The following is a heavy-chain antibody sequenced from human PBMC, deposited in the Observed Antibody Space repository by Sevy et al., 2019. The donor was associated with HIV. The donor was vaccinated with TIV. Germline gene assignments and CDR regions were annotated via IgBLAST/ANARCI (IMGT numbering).Heavy chain of an antibody. D-gene: IGHD6-6*01. V-gene: IGHV2-5*02. CDR2: IYWDDDE. Sequence: SGPTLVNPTQTLTLTCTFSGFSLSATGVGVGWIRQPPGKALEWLAVIYWDDDERYSPSLRNRVTITKDTSKNQVVLTLTNIDPVDTGTYYCAHTAAARPNWFDPWGQGTLVTVSS. J-gene: IGHJ5*02. CDR3: AHTAAARPNWFDP. CDR1: GFSLSATGVG.